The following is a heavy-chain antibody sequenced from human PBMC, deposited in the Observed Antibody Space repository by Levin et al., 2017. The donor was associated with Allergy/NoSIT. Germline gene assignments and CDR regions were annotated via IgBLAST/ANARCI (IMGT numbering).Heavy chain of an antibody. V-gene: IGHV3-33*01. CDR1: GFTFSSYG. CDR2: IWYDGSNK. Sequence: GGSLRLSCAASGFTFSSYGMHWVRQAPGKGLEWVAVIWYDGSNKYYAGSVKGRFTISRDNSKNTLYLQMNSLRAEDTAVYYCVRGNGFGESPEYFQHWGQGTLVTVSS. J-gene: IGHJ1*01. D-gene: IGHD3-10*01. CDR3: VRGNGFGESPEYFQH.